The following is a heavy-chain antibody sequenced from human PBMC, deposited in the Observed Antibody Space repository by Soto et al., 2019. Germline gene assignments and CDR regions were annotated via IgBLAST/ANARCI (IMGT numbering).Heavy chain of an antibody. CDR3: ARDDYYDSSGYYVVDP. V-gene: IGHV6-1*01. J-gene: IGHJ5*02. Sequence: PSQTLSLTCAISGDSVSSNSAAWNWIRQSPSRGLEWLGRTYYRSKWYNDYAVSVKSRITINPDTSKNQFSLQLNSVTPEDTAVYYCARDDYYDSSGYYVVDPWGQGTLVTSPQ. CDR1: GDSVSSNSAA. CDR2: TYYRSKWYN. D-gene: IGHD3-22*01.